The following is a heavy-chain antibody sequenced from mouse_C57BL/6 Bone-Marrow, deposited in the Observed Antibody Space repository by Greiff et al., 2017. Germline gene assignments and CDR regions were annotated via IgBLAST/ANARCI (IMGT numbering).Heavy chain of an antibody. CDR2: IEPNSGGT. CDR3: ARNYYGSHDY. CDR1: GYTFTSYW. J-gene: IGHJ2*01. D-gene: IGHD1-1*01. Sequence: QVHVKQPGAELVKPGASVTLSCKASGYTFTSYWMHWVKQRPGRGLEWIGRIEPNSGGTTYNAKFKSKATLTVDKPSSTAYMQLSSLTSEDSAVYYCARNYYGSHDYWGQGTTLTVAS. V-gene: IGHV1-72*01.